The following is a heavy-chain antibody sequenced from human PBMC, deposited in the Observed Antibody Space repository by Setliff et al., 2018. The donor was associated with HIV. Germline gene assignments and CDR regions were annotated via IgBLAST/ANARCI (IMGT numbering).Heavy chain of an antibody. V-gene: IGHV4-38-2*01. D-gene: IGHD4-17*01. CDR1: GYFISSGYY. Sequence: SETLSLTCAVSGYFISSGYYWGWIRQPPGKGLEWIGSLSHVGGTYYNPSLKSRVTISIDTYMNQFSLRLTSVTAADTAVYYCARQLTTLDYFDYWGPGTLVTVSS. CDR2: LSHVGGT. J-gene: IGHJ4*02. CDR3: ARQLTTLDYFDY.